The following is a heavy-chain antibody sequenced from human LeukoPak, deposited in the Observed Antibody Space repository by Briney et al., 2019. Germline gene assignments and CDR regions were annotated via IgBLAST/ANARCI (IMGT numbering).Heavy chain of an antibody. V-gene: IGHV3-23*01. CDR2: VSSNGGST. CDR3: AKEDTTGTTPFDY. Sequence: GGSLRLSCAASGFTFTRYAMTWVRQAPGKGLEWVSTVSSNGGSTYYADSVKGRFTISRDNSKNTLFLQMNSLRAEDTAVYYCAKEDTTGTTPFDYWGQGTLVSVSP. J-gene: IGHJ4*02. D-gene: IGHD1-1*01. CDR1: GFTFTRYA.